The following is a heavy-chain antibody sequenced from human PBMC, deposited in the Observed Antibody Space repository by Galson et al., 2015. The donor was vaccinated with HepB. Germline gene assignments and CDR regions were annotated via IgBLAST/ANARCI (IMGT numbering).Heavy chain of an antibody. CDR1: GYTFTSYG. V-gene: IGHV1-18*01. CDR2: ISAYNGNT. Sequence: SVKVSCKASGYTFTSYGISWVRQAPGQGLEWMGWISAYNGNTNYAQKLQGRVTMTTDTSTSTAYMELRSLRSDDTAVYYCARDASEEAIVVVVAAPGAWRAFDIWGQGTMVTVSS. J-gene: IGHJ3*02. CDR3: ARDASEEAIVVVVAAPGAWRAFDI. D-gene: IGHD2-15*01.